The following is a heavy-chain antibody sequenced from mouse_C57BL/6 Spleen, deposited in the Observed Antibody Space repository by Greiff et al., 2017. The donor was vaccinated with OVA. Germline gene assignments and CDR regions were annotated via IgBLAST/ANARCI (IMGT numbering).Heavy chain of an antibody. V-gene: IGHV1-61*01. CDR3: ARGDYDEGAY. J-gene: IGHJ3*01. Sequence: QVQLQQPGAELVRPGSSVKLSCKASGYTFPSYWMDWVKQRPGQGLEWIGNIYPSDSETHYNQKFKDKATLTVDKSSSTAYMQLSSLTSEDSAVYYCARGDYDEGAYWGQGTLVTVSA. CDR2: IYPSDSET. D-gene: IGHD2-4*01. CDR1: GYTFPSYW.